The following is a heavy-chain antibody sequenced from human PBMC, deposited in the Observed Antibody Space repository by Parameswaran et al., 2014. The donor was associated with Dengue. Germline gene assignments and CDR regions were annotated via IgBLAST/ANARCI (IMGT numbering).Heavy chain of an antibody. Sequence: WVRQAPGQGLEWMGIINPSGGSTSYAQKFQGRVTMTRDTSTSTVYMELSSLRSEDTAVYYCASSDILTGYPYYYYYGMDVWGPRDHGHRLL. D-gene: IGHD3-9*01. CDR2: INPSGGST. CDR3: ASSDILTGYPYYYYYGMDV. J-gene: IGHJ6*01. V-gene: IGHV1-46*01.